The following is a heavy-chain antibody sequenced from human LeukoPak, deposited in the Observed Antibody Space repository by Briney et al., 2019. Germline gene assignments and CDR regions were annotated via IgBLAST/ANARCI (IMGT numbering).Heavy chain of an antibody. Sequence: KLGESLKISCEASGYSFTSYWITWVRQMPGKGLGWMGIIYPGDSDTRYSPSFQGQVTISADKSISTAYLQWSSLKASDTAMYYCARYPHYDILTGYYFPVGWFDPWGQGTLVTVSS. V-gene: IGHV5-51*01. CDR3: ARYPHYDILTGYYFPVGWFDP. CDR1: GYSFTSYW. D-gene: IGHD3-9*01. CDR2: IYPGDSDT. J-gene: IGHJ5*02.